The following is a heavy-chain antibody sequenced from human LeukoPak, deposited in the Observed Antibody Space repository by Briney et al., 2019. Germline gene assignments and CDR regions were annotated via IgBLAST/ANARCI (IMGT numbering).Heavy chain of an antibody. Sequence: PGGSLRLSCSASGFTFSSYAMHWVRQAPGKGLEYVSAISSNGGGPYYADSVKGRFTISRANSKNTLYLKMSSLRAEDTAVYYCVRQLAVPGPGYFDLWGRGTLVTVSS. CDR1: GFTFSSYA. V-gene: IGHV3-64D*06. CDR3: VRQLAVPGPGYFDL. J-gene: IGHJ2*01. D-gene: IGHD6-19*01. CDR2: ISSNGGGP.